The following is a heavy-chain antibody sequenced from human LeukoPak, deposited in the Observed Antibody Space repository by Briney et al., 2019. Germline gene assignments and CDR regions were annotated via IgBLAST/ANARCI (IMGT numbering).Heavy chain of an antibody. CDR2: IYSGGST. CDR3: ARLYDGSAYHADHFDY. V-gene: IGHV3-66*01. CDR1: GFTVSNNY. Sequence: GGSLRLPCAASGFTVSNNYMRWVRQAPGKGLEWVSLIYSGGSTYYADSVKGRFIISRDNSKNTLYLQMNSLRAEDTAVYYCARLYDGSAYHADHFDYWGQGTLVTVSP. D-gene: IGHD3-22*01. J-gene: IGHJ4*02.